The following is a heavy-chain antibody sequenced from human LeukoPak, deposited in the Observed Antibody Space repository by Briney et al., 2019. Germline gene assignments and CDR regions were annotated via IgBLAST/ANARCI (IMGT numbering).Heavy chain of an antibody. CDR3: ARVDYYDSSGYGPDY. Sequence: ASVKVSCKASGYTFTGYYMHWVRQAPGQGLEWMGWISAYNGNTNYAQKLQGRVTMTTDTSTSTAYMELRSLRSDDTAVYYCARVDYYDSSGYGPDYWGQGTLVTVSS. CDR1: GYTFTGYY. CDR2: ISAYNGNT. V-gene: IGHV1-18*04. D-gene: IGHD3-22*01. J-gene: IGHJ4*02.